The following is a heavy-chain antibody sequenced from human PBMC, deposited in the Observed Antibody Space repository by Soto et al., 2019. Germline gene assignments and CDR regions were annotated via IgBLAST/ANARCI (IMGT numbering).Heavy chain of an antibody. CDR3: ARTRSPFYDFWSGYAPGDFDY. J-gene: IGHJ4*02. V-gene: IGHV1-69*12. D-gene: IGHD3-3*01. CDR1: GGTFSSYA. CDR2: IIPIFGPA. Sequence: QVQLVQSGAEVKKPGSSVKVSCKASGGTFSSYAISWVRQAPGQGLEWMGGIIPIFGPANYAQKFQGRVTITADESTSTAYMERSSLRSEDTAVYYWARTRSPFYDFWSGYAPGDFDYWGQGTLVTVSS.